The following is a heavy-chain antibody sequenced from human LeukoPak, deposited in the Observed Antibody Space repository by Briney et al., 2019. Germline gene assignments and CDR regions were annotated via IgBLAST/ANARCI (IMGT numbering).Heavy chain of an antibody. Sequence: WASVKVSCKASGFTFTSSAMQWVRQARGQRLEWIGWIVVGSGNTNYAQKFQERVTITRDMSTSTAYMELSSLRSEDTAVYYCAADPGYYDSSGYPYWGQGTLVTVSS. CDR3: AADPGYYDSSGYPY. J-gene: IGHJ4*02. V-gene: IGHV1-58*02. CDR2: IVVGSGNT. D-gene: IGHD3-22*01. CDR1: GFTFTSSA.